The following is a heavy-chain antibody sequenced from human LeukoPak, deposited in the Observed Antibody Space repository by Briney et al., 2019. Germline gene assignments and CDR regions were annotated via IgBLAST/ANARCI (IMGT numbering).Heavy chain of an antibody. Sequence: ASVKVSCKVSGYTLTELSMHWVRQAPGQGLEWMGRINPNSGGTNYAQKFQGRVTMTRDTSISTAYMELSRLRSDDTAVYYCARVAYGDLGVDYWGQGTLVTVSS. V-gene: IGHV1-2*06. D-gene: IGHD4-17*01. J-gene: IGHJ4*02. CDR1: GYTLTELS. CDR3: ARVAYGDLGVDY. CDR2: INPNSGGT.